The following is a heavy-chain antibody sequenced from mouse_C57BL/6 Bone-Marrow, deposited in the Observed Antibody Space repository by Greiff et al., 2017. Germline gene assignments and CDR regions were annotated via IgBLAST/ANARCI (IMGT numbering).Heavy chain of an antibody. D-gene: IGHD1-1*01. CDR3: ANPPISPVVAPGYFDV. V-gene: IGHV14-2*01. J-gene: IGHJ1*03. CDR1: GFNIKDYY. CDR2: IDPEDGET. Sequence: VQLQQSGAELVKPGASVKLSCTASGFNIKDYYMHWVKQRTEQGLEWIGRIDPEDGETKYAPKFQGKATITADTSSNTAYLQLSSLTSEDTAVXYCANPPISPVVAPGYFDVWGTGTTVTVSS.